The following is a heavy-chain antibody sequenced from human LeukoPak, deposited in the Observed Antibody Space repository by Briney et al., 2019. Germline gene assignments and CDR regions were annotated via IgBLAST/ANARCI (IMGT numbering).Heavy chain of an antibody. Sequence: GGSLTLSCSASGFTFSSLRMIWAGPAPGKGLEWVSSISSSSRYIYYEDSVKGRFTISRDNAKNSLYLQMISLRAEDTAVYYCARDPTQGETGTTFFSDYWGQGTLVTVSS. CDR2: ISSSSRYI. D-gene: IGHD1-7*01. CDR3: ARDPTQGETGTTFFSDY. V-gene: IGHV3-21*01. CDR1: GFTFSSLR. J-gene: IGHJ4*02.